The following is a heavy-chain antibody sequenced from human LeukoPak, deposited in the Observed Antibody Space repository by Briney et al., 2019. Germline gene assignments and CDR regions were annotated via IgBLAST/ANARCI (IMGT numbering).Heavy chain of an antibody. CDR3: ETETGYCSSTSCPEGDY. CDR1: GLTFSSYA. J-gene: IGHJ4*02. Sequence: GGSLRLSCAASGLTFSSYAMSWVRQAPGKGLEWVSAVSGSGGSTYYADSVKGRFTISRDNSKNTLYLQMNSLRAEDTAVYYCETETGYCSSTSCPEGDYWGQGTLVTVSS. CDR2: VSGSGGST. V-gene: IGHV3-23*01. D-gene: IGHD2-2*01.